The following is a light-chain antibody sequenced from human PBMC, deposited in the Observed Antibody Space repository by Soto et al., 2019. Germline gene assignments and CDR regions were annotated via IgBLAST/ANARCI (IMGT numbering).Light chain of an antibody. Sequence: AIQMTQSPSSLSASVGDTVTITCRASQGIRNDLGWYQQKPGKAPKLLIFATSTLQNGVPSRFSGSGFGKDFTLTISGMQPEDFVTYYCLQVYTYPRTFCPGTKVDLK. J-gene: IGKJ3*01. V-gene: IGKV1-6*01. CDR3: LQVYTYPRT. CDR1: QGIRND. CDR2: ATS.